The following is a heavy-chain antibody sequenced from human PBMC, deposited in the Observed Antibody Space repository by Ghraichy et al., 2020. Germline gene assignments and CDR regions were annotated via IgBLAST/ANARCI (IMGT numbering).Heavy chain of an antibody. CDR1: GGSISSYY. CDR2: IYYSGST. CDR3: ARDHPPIVATKNYYYYGMDV. J-gene: IGHJ6*02. Sequence: SETLSLTCTVSGGSISSYYWSWIRQPPGKGLEWIGYIYYSGSTNYNPSLKSRVTISVDTSKNQFSLKLSSVTAADTAVYYCARDHPPIVATKNYYYYGMDVWGQGTTVTVSS. V-gene: IGHV4-59*01. D-gene: IGHD5-12*01.